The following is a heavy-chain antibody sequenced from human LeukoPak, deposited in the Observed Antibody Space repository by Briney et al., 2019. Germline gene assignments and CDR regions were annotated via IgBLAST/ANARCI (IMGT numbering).Heavy chain of an antibody. J-gene: IGHJ3*02. V-gene: IGHV4-59*08. Sequence: SETLSLTCTVSGGSIGSYYWSWIRQPPGKGLEWIGYIYYSGSTNYNPSLKSRVTISLDTSKNQFSLKLSSVTAADTAVYYCARLVVTASSDAFDIWGQGTMVTVSS. CDR2: IYYSGST. CDR3: ARLVVTASSDAFDI. D-gene: IGHD2-21*02. CDR1: GGSIGSYY.